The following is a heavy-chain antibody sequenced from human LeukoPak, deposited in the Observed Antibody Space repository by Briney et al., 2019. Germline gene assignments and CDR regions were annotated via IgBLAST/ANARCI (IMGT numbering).Heavy chain of an antibody. CDR3: AGHSPGALVDY. V-gene: IGHV4-59*08. D-gene: IGHD4/OR15-4a*01. CDR2: IYYSGST. Sequence: SETLSLTCTVSGASISSYYWSWIRQPPGKGLEWIGYIYYSGSTNYNPSLKSRVTISVDTSKNQFSLKLSSVTAADTAVYYCAGHSPGALVDYWGQGTLVTVSS. J-gene: IGHJ4*02. CDR1: GASISSYY.